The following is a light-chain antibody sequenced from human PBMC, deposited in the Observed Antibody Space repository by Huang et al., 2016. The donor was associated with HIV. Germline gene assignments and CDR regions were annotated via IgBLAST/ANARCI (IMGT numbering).Light chain of an antibody. J-gene: IGKJ4*01. CDR2: GAS. V-gene: IGKV3-20*01. CDR1: QSVSSNY. Sequence: EIVLTQSPDTLSLSPGDRATLSCRARQSVSSNYLAWYKQNPGQAPRLLIYGASRRATGVPDRFSGSGSGTDFTLTISRLDPEDFAMYYCQQYDSSPVTFGGGTKVEMK. CDR3: QQYDSSPVT.